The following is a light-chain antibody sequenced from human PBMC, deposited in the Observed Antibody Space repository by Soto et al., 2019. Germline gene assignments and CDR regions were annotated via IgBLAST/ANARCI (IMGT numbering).Light chain of an antibody. J-gene: IGKJ1*01. CDR3: QQTYSTPRGA. CDR2: AAS. CDR1: ESIRNN. Sequence: DIQMTQSPSSLSASVGDRVTITCRASESIRNNLNWYQQKPGKAPKLLIYAASTLQSGVPSRFSGGGSGTEFTLTTGSLQPEDFTTYYCQQTYSTPRGAFGQGTKVDIK. V-gene: IGKV1-39*01.